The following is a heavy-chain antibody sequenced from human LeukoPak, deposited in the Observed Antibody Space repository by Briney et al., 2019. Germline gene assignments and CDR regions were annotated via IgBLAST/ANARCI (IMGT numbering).Heavy chain of an antibody. CDR3: AREKYGGNEEDLYYFDY. CDR2: ISYDGSNK. Sequence: GRSLRLSCAASGFTFSSYAVHWVRQAPGKGLEWVAVISYDGSNKYYADSVKGRFTISRDNSKNTLYLQMNSLRAEDTAVYYCAREKYGGNEEDLYYFDYWGQGTLVTVSS. D-gene: IGHD4-23*01. J-gene: IGHJ4*02. CDR1: GFTFSSYA. V-gene: IGHV3-30*04.